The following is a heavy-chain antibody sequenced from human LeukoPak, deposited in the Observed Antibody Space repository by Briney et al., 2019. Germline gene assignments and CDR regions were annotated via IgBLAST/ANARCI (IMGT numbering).Heavy chain of an antibody. V-gene: IGHV1-18*01. CDR2: ISAYNGNT. J-gene: IGHJ4*02. D-gene: IGHD3-22*01. CDR1: GYTFTNYG. CDR3: ARHYYDSSAYPFDY. Sequence: ASVKVSCKASGYTFTNYGISWVRRAPGQGLEYMGWISAYNGNTNYAQNLQGRVTMTTETSTSTAYMELRSLRPDDTAVYYCARHYYDSSAYPFDYWGQGTLVTVSS.